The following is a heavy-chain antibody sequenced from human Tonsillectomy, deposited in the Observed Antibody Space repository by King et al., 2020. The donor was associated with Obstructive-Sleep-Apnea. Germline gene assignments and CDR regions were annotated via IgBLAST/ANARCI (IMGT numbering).Heavy chain of an antibody. CDR2: ISSSSGTI. J-gene: IGHJ3*02. Sequence: VQLVESGGGLVQPGGSLRLSCAASGFTFSRYSMDWVRQAPGKGLEWVSYISSSSGTIYYADSVKGRFTISRENAKSSLYLQMNSLRAEDTAVYYCAGMTQTDAFDIWGQGTMVTVSS. CDR1: GFTFSRYS. V-gene: IGHV3-48*04. CDR3: AGMTQTDAFDI.